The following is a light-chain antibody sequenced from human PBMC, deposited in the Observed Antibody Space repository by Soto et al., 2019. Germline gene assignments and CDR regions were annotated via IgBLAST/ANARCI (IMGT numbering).Light chain of an antibody. V-gene: IGLV2-8*01. CDR3: NSYVGNTNNVV. CDR1: GSDVGGNNY. CDR2: EVN. J-gene: IGLJ2*01. Sequence: QSALTQPPSASGSPGQSVTISCTRTGSDVGGNNYVSWYQQHPGKAPKLMIYEVNKRPSGVPDRFSGSKSGNTASLTVSGLQADDEADYYCNSYVGNTNNVVFGGGTKVTVL.